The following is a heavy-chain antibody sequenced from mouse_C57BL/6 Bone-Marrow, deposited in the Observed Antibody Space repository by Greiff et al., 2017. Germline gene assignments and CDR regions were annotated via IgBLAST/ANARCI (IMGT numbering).Heavy chain of an antibody. J-gene: IGHJ1*03. CDR3: ARDRVYYSSYVCWYFDV. D-gene: IGHD2-5*01. V-gene: IGHV5-4*01. CDR2: ISDGGSYT. CDR1: GFTFSSYA. Sequence: EVQLVESGGGLVKPGGSLKLSCAASGFTFSSYAMSWVRQTPEKRLEWVATISDGGSYTYYPDNVKGRFPISRDNAKNNLYLQMSHLKSEDTAMYYCARDRVYYSSYVCWYFDVWGTGTTVTVSS.